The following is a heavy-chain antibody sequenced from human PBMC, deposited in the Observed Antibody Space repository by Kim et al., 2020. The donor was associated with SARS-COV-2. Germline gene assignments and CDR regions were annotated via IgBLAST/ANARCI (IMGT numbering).Heavy chain of an antibody. Sequence: GGSLRLSCAASGFSFSDYYMNWIRQAPGKRLEWVAYINSDGSSTNYADSVNGRFTISRDDAKKSLSLQMNRLTPEDTAGFYCVREPASWGQGTRVTVSS. CDR3: VREPAS. V-gene: IGHV3-11*01. CDR2: INSDGSST. CDR1: GFSFSDYY. J-gene: IGHJ5*02.